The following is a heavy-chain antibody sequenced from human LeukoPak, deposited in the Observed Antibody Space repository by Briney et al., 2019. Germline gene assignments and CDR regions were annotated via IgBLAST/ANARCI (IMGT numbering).Heavy chain of an antibody. Sequence: PGGSLRLSCAASGFTFSSYAMSWVRQAPGKGLEWVSAISGSGGSTYYADSVKGRFTISRDNSKNTLYLQMNSLRDEDTAVYYCAKDPTYYYDSTGGLLYWGQGTLVTVSS. V-gene: IGHV3-23*01. CDR1: GFTFSSYA. D-gene: IGHD3-22*01. CDR3: AKDPTYYYDSTGGLLY. J-gene: IGHJ4*02. CDR2: ISGSGGST.